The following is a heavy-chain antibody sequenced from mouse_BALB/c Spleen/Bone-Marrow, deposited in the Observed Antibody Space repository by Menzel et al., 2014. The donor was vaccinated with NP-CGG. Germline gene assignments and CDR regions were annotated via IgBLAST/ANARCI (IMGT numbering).Heavy chain of an antibody. CDR3: ARSMDC. Sequence: QVQLQQSGAELMKPGASVKISCKATGYTFSSYWIEWVKQRPGHGLEWIGEILPGSGGTNYNEKFKGKATFTADTSSNTAYMQLNSLTSEDSAVYYCARSMDCWGQGTSVTVSS. J-gene: IGHJ4*01. V-gene: IGHV1-9*01. CDR1: GYTFSSYW. CDR2: ILPGSGGT.